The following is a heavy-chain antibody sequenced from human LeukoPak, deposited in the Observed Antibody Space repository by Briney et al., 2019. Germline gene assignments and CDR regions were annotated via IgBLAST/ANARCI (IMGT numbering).Heavy chain of an antibody. CDR1: GFTFSSYA. V-gene: IGHV3-23*01. Sequence: GGSLRLSCAAYGFTFSSYAMSWVRQAPGKGLEWVSAISGSGGSTYYADSVKGRFTISRDNSKNTLYLQMNSLRAEDTAVYYCAKGPTYYDFWSGYYWGQGTLVTVSS. CDR3: AKGPTYYDFWSGYY. D-gene: IGHD3-3*01. CDR2: ISGSGGST. J-gene: IGHJ4*02.